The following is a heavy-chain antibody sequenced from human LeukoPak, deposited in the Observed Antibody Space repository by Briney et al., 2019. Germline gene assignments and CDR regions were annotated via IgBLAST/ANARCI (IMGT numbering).Heavy chain of an antibody. Sequence: SETLSLTCAVYGGSFSGYSWSWIRQSPGKGLEWIGEISHRGSTNHNPSLKSRVTISADTSKSQFSLNLSAVTAADTAVYYCAGGQGDSENFYFPFDFWGQGTLVTVSS. CDR3: AGGQGDSENFYFPFDF. D-gene: IGHD3-10*01. CDR2: ISHRGST. CDR1: GGSFSGYS. J-gene: IGHJ4*02. V-gene: IGHV4-34*01.